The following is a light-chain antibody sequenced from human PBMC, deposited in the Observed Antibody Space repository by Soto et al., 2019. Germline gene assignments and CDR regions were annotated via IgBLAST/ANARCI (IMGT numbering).Light chain of an antibody. Sequence: QSVLTQPASVSGASGKRVTISCTGSSSNIGAGYDVHWYQQLPGTAPKLLIYGNSNRPSGVPDRFSGSKSGTSASLAITGLQAEDEADYYCQSYDSSLSAGVFGGGTKLTVL. V-gene: IGLV1-40*01. J-gene: IGLJ3*02. CDR2: GNS. CDR3: QSYDSSLSAGV. CDR1: SSNIGAGYD.